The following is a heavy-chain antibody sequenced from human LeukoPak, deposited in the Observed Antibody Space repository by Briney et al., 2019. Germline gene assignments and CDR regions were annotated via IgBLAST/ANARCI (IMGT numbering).Heavy chain of an antibody. Sequence: GGSLKISSKGSGSCFSSYWIDWVRQLPGKGLEWMGIIYPGDSDTTYCPSFQGQVTISADKSISTAYLQWSSLQASEAAVHYYSRRSARGPDYWGQGAMVTVSS. CDR2: IYPGDSDT. CDR1: GSCFSSYW. J-gene: IGHJ4*02. D-gene: IGHD1-26*01. V-gene: IGHV5-51*01. CDR3: SRRSARGPDY.